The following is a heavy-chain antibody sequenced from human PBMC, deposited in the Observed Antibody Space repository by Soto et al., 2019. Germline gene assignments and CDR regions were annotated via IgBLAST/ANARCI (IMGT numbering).Heavy chain of an antibody. J-gene: IGHJ4*02. CDR2: ISTNGGST. V-gene: IGHV3-64D*06. CDR3: VKGEYYYGSEFDY. CDR1: GFTFSSYA. Sequence: GGSLRLSCSASGFTFSSYAMHWVRQAPGKGLEYVSSISTNGGSTHYADSVKGRFTISRDNSKNTQYLQMSSLRADDTAVYYCVKGEYYYGSEFDYWGQGTLVTVSS. D-gene: IGHD3-10*01.